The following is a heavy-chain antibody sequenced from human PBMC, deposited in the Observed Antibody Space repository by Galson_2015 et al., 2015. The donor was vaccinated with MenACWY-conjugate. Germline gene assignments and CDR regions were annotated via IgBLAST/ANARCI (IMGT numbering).Heavy chain of an antibody. J-gene: IGHJ3*01. CDR2: IKQDGSGK. CDR3: ARAKEQWLSKTFDL. D-gene: IGHD6-19*01. CDR1: GFTFSNSW. V-gene: IGHV3-7*01. Sequence: SLRLSCATSGFTFSNSWMGWVRQAPGKGLEWVANIKQDGSGKYYVDSVKGRFIISRDNAKNSLFLQMDSLRAEDTALYYCARAKEQWLSKTFDLWGQGIMVTVSS.